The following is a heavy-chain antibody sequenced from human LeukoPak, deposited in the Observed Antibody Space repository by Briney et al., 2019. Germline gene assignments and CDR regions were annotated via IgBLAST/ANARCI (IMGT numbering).Heavy chain of an antibody. J-gene: IGHJ6*02. Sequence: PSETLSLTCTVSGGSISSYYWSWIRQPPGKGLEWIGYIYYSGSTNYNPSLKSRVTISVDTSKNQFSLKLSSVTAVDTAVYYCARRATQYYYGMDVWGQGPTVTVSS. CDR1: GGSISSYY. CDR3: ARRATQYYYGMDV. V-gene: IGHV4-59*08. CDR2: IYYSGST.